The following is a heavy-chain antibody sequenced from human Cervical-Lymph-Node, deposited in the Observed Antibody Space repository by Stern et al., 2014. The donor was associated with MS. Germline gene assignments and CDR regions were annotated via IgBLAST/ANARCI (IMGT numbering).Heavy chain of an antibody. V-gene: IGHV1-69*01. J-gene: IGHJ6*02. CDR1: GGTFSSYA. Sequence: VQLAQSGAEGKNPGSSVKVSCKASGGTFSSYAISWERQAPGQGLEWSGGIIPIFGPANYAQKFQGRVTITADESTSTAYMELSSLRSEDTAVYYCARGHYCSSTSCSTIYYGMDVWGQGTTVTVSS. D-gene: IGHD2-2*01. CDR2: IIPIFGPA. CDR3: ARGHYCSSTSCSTIYYGMDV.